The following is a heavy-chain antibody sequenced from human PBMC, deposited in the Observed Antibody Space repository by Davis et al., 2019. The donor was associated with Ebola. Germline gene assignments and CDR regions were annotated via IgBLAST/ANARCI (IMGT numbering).Heavy chain of an antibody. CDR2: ISAYNGNT. Sequence: AASVKVSCKASGYTFTSYGISWVRQAPGQGLEWMGWISAYNGNTNYAQKLQGRVTMTTDTSTSTAYMELRSLRSGDTAVYYWASVPRGRGWGVTTFWFDPWGQGTLVTVSS. D-gene: IGHD4-11*01. CDR1: GYTFTSYG. J-gene: IGHJ5*02. V-gene: IGHV1-18*01. CDR3: ASVPRGRGWGVTTFWFDP.